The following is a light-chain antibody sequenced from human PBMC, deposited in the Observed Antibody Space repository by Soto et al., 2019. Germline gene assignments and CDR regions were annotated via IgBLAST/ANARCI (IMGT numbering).Light chain of an antibody. V-gene: IGLV2-23*02. J-gene: IGLJ1*01. CDR1: SSDVGSFNF. CDR3: CSDAGSSTYV. CDR2: EVT. Sequence: QSVLTQPASVSGSPGQSVTISCTRTSSDVGSFNFVSWYQQHPGKAPKVVIYEVTKRPSGVSNRFSGSKSGNTAFLTIYGLQADDEADYYCCSDAGSSTYVFGTGTKVTVL.